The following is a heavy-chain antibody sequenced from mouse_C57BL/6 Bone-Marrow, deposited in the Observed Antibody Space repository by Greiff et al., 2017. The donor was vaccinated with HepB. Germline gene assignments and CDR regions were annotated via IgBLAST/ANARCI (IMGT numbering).Heavy chain of an antibody. V-gene: IGHV5-6*01. CDR2: INAGGTYT. D-gene: IGHD2-14*01. CDR1: GFTFSTSC. Sequence: EVKLVESGGDLVKPGGSLKLSCAASGFTFSTSCMSWVRQTPDKRLEWVAAINAGGTYTYYANSVRGRFTISRDTAKNTLFLRMSSLKSEDSAIYYCARDRCDYYFDYWGQGTTLTVSS. J-gene: IGHJ2*01. CDR3: ARDRCDYYFDY.